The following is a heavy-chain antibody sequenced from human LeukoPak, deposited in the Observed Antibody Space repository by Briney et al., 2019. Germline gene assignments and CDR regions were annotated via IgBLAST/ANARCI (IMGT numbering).Heavy chain of an antibody. CDR3: ARGLGTYFDY. D-gene: IGHD7-27*01. Sequence: PSETLSLTCTVSGGSISTFYWNWIRQPPGKGLEWIGYIYHSGDTRYNPSLKSRVTISVDTSKNQFSLKLSSVTAADTAVYYCARGLGTYFDYWGQGTLVTVSS. J-gene: IGHJ4*02. CDR2: IYHSGDT. V-gene: IGHV4-59*01. CDR1: GGSISTFY.